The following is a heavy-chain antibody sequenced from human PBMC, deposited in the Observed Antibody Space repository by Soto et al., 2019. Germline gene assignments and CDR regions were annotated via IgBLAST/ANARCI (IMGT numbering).Heavy chain of an antibody. J-gene: IGHJ4*02. CDR2: IYYSGST. V-gene: IGHV4-59*01. CDR1: GGSISSYY. Sequence: SETLSLTCTVSGGSISSYYWSWIRQPPGKGLEWIGYIYYSGSTNYNPSLKSRVTISVDTSKNQFSLKLISVTAADTAVYYCARTYSSSAYFDYWGQGTLVTVSS. D-gene: IGHD6-13*01. CDR3: ARTYSSSAYFDY.